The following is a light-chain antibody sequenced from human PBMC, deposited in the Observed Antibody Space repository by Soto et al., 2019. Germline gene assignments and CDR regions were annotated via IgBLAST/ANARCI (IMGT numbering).Light chain of an antibody. CDR3: QQYGDSPLT. V-gene: IGKV3-20*01. Sequence: EFVLTQSPGTLSLSPGERATLSCRASQTVRNNYLAWYQQKPGQAPRLFIYGASTRATGIPARFSGSGSGTEFTLTISSLQSEDFGVYYCQQYGDSPLTSGPGTKVDI. J-gene: IGKJ3*01. CDR1: QTVRNNY. CDR2: GAS.